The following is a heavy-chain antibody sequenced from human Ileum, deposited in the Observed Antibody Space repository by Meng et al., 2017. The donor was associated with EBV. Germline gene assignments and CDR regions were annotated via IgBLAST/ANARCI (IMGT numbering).Heavy chain of an antibody. CDR2: IYRGGGT. CDR1: GGAIRSSDW. D-gene: IGHD2-2*02. CDR3: ARVRVIPAAIGFDY. V-gene: IGHV4-4*02. Sequence: QGQLEESGPGLVEPSGALSLTCAGSGGAIRSSDWWSWVRQPPGKGLEWIGEIYRGGGTNYNASLKSRVTISVDTSKNHFSLKLNSVTAADTAVYYCARVRVIPAAIGFDYWGQGTLVTVSS. J-gene: IGHJ4*02.